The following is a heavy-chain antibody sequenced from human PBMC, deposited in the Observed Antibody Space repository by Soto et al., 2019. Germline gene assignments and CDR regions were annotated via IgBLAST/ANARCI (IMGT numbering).Heavy chain of an antibody. V-gene: IGHV3-30*01. CDR3: VRNLVVTPDSVWFDP. CDR1: GFSFGKYA. D-gene: IGHD2-2*01. J-gene: IGHJ5*02. CDR2: ISHDGSKK. Sequence: GGSLRLACVASGFSFGKYAMHWVRQAPGKELEWVAVISHDGSKKYSADSVMGRFTISRDNSENALFLQVNSLRGEDTAVYYCVRNLVVTPDSVWFDPWGQGTLVTVSS.